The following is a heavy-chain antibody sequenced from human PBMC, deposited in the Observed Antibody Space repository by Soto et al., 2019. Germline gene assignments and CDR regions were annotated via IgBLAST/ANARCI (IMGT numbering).Heavy chain of an antibody. CDR1: GYTLTELS. V-gene: IGHV1-24*01. D-gene: IGHD2-8*01. CDR3: ATFPIIMVYATYYFDY. Sequence: ASVKVSCKVSGYTLTELSMHWVRQAPGKGLELMGGFDPEDGETIYAQKFQGRVTMTEDTSTDTAYMELSSLRSEDTAVYYCATFPIIMVYATYYFDYWGQGTLVTVSS. J-gene: IGHJ4*02. CDR2: FDPEDGET.